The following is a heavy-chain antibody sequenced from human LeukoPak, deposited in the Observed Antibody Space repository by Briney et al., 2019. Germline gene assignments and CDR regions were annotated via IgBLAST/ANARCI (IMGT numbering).Heavy chain of an antibody. CDR3: ATDDYGPAGY. CDR1: GFTFSSYA. D-gene: IGHD4-17*01. CDR2: ISYDGSNK. J-gene: IGHJ4*02. V-gene: IGHV3-30-3*01. Sequence: HPGGSLRLSCAASGFTFSSYAMHWVRQAPGKGLEWVAVISYDGSNKYYADSVKGRFTISRDNSKNTLYLQMNSLRAEDTAVYYCATDDYGPAGYGGQGTLVTVSS.